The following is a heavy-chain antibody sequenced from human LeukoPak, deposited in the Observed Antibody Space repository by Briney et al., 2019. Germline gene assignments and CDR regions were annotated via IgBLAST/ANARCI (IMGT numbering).Heavy chain of an antibody. CDR2: IKEDGTEK. CDR3: AREVVLSTSAWFEY. V-gene: IGHV3-7*01. J-gene: IGHJ4*02. CDR1: GFTFSSYW. D-gene: IGHD3-22*01. Sequence: HPGGSLRLSCAVSGFTFSSYWMSWVRQAPGKGLEWVANIKEDGTEKYYQDSVKGRFTISRDNAKNSLYLQMNSLRVEDTAVYCCAREVVLSTSAWFEYWGQGTLVTVSS.